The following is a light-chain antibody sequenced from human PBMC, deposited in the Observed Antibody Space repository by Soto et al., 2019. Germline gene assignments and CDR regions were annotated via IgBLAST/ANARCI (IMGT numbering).Light chain of an antibody. J-gene: IGKJ1*01. CDR2: KAS. V-gene: IGKV1-5*03. Sequence: DIQMTQSPSTLSASVGDRVTITCRASQSISSWLAWYQQKPRNAPNLLIYKASTLQSGVPSRFSGSGSGTEFPLTISSLQPDDFATYYCQQYNTYSGTFGQGTKVEIK. CDR3: QQYNTYSGT. CDR1: QSISSW.